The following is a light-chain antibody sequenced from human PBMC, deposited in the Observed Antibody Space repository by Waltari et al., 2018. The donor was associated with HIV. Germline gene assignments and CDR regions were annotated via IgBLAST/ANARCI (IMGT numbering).Light chain of an antibody. V-gene: IGLV1-40*01. J-gene: IGLJ2*01. CDR3: QSFDSSLSSSVV. CDR2: GDA. CDR1: SSNLGAGYD. Sequence: HSVLTQAPSVSGAPGQRVTISCSGSSSNLGAGYDVHWYQQRPGTAPTLLIYGDANRPSGVPDRVSGAKSGTAAALVITWLRPEDEADYDCQSFDSSLSSSVVFGGGTKLTVL.